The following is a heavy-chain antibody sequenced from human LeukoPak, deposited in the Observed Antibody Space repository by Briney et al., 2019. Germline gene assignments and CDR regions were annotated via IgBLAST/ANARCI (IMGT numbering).Heavy chain of an antibody. V-gene: IGHV4-4*07. CDR2: VSGTGTA. D-gene: IGHD2-15*01. CDR3: ARGRYCSADICSGGDAFDI. Sequence: SETLSLTCTVSTGSLNSYFWTWVRQPAGKGLEWIGRVSGTGTAYSNPSLESRVIISLDTSKNQFSLKLSSVTAADTAVYYCARGRYCSADICSGGDAFDIWGQGTMVSVSS. J-gene: IGHJ3*02. CDR1: TGSLNSYF.